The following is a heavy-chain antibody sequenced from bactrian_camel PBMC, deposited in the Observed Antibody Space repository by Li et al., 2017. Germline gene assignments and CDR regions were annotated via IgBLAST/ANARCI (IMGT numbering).Heavy chain of an antibody. V-gene: IGHV3S40*01. Sequence: VQLVESGGGSVQAGGSLRLSCAFSGYTYSGHCMGWFRQAPGKEREVLVAMHITSRSIHYASSVMGRFTISQDNARNTVYLQMNSLKPEDTAMYYCAEGRGSRGEHCYSLNYWGQGTQVTVS. CDR3: AEGRGSRGEHCYSLNY. CDR1: GYTYSGHC. J-gene: IGHJ4*01. D-gene: IGHD6*01. CDR2: MHITSRSI.